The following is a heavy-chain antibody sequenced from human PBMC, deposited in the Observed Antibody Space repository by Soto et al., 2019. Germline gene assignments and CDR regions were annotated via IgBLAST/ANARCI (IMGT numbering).Heavy chain of an antibody. D-gene: IGHD3-3*01. Sequence: SETLSLTCTVSGGSMNSYYWTWIRQPAGKGLEWIGRVYTSGGTHYNPSLKSRATISVDTSKNQFSLRLISVTDADTAVYYCARGQRFSDWFDPWGQGTLVT. CDR1: GGSMNSYY. J-gene: IGHJ5*02. V-gene: IGHV4-4*07. CDR3: ARGQRFSDWFDP. CDR2: VYTSGGT.